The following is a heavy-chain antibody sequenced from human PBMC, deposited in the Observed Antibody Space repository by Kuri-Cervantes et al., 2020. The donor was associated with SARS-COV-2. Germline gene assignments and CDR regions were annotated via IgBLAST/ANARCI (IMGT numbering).Heavy chain of an antibody. D-gene: IGHD6-19*01. CDR3: ARVPSSGWYPVDAAFDI. CDR1: GGSFSGYY. J-gene: IGHJ3*02. Sequence: GSLRLSCAVYGGSFSGYYWSWIRQPPGKGLEWIGYIYYSGSTNYNPSLKSRVTISVDTSKNQLSLKLSSVTAADTAVYYCARVPSSGWYPVDAAFDIWGQGTMVTVSS. CDR2: IYYSGST. V-gene: IGHV4-34*01.